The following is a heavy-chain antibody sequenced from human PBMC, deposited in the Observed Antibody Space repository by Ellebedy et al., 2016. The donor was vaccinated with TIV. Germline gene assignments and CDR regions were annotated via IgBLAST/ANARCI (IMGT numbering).Heavy chain of an antibody. CDR3: ARDRSDAFDT. J-gene: IGHJ3*02. CDR1: GFTFGNHN. V-gene: IGHV3-48*01. Sequence: GESLKISCAASGFTFGNHNMNWVRQAPGKGLEWIAYISSSHSPIYYADPVKGRFTISRDNAENSLHLQMNSLRAEDTAVYFCARDRSDAFDTWGQGTLVTVSS. CDR2: ISSSHSPI.